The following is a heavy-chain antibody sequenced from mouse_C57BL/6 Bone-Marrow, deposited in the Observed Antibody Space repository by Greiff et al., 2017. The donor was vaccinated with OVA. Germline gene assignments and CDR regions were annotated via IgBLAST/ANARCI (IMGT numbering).Heavy chain of an antibody. D-gene: IGHD2-12*01. V-gene: IGHV5-6*02. CDR1: GFTFSSYG. CDR2: ISSGGSYT. CDR3: ARDDEDD. Sequence: DVMLVESGGDLVKPGGSLKLSCAASGFTFSSYGMSWVRQTPDKRLEWVATISSGGSYTYYPDSVKGRFIISRDNAKNTLYLQISRLKSEDTAMYCCARDDEDDWGKGTTLTVSS. J-gene: IGHJ2*01.